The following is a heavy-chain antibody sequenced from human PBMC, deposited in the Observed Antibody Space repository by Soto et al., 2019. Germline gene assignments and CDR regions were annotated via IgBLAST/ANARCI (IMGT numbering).Heavy chain of an antibody. CDR2: IYYSGST. Sequence: ETLSLTCTVSGGSISSYYWSWIRQPPGKGLEWIGYIYYSGSTNYNPSLKSRVTISVDTSKNQFSLKLSSVTAADTAVYYCARGLNYYYDSSGYYLPWGQGTLVTSPQ. J-gene: IGHJ5*02. V-gene: IGHV4-59*08. D-gene: IGHD3-22*01. CDR1: GGSISSYY. CDR3: ARGLNYYYDSSGYYLP.